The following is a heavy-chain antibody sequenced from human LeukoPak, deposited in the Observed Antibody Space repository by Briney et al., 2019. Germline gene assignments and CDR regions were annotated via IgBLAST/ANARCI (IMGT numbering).Heavy chain of an antibody. Sequence: GGSLRLSCAASGFTFSSYDMHWVRRATGKGLEWVSAIGTAGDTYYPGSVKGRFTISRENAKNSLYLQMNSLRAGDTAVYYCARATYSGSYYFLDYWGQGTLVTVSS. V-gene: IGHV3-13*01. CDR3: ARATYSGSYYFLDY. CDR2: IGTAGDT. CDR1: GFTFSSYD. D-gene: IGHD1-26*01. J-gene: IGHJ4*02.